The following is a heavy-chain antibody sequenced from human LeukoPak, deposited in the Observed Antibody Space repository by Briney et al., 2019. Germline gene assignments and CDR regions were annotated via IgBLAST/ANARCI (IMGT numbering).Heavy chain of an antibody. CDR1: GYTFTSYY. CDR3: ARDSGRDGYNYGDWYFDL. D-gene: IGHD5-24*01. CDR2: INPSGGGT. J-gene: IGHJ2*01. Sequence: GASVKVSCKASGYTFTSYYMHWVRQAPGQGLEWMGIINPSGGGTTYAQKFQGRVTMTRDMSTSTVYMELSSLRSEDTAVYYCARDSGRDGYNYGDWYFDLWGRGTLVTVSS. V-gene: IGHV1-46*01.